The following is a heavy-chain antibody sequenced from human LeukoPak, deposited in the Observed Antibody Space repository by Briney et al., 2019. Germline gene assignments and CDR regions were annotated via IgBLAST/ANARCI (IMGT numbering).Heavy chain of an antibody. D-gene: IGHD5-12*01. V-gene: IGHV1-8*03. CDR2: MNPNSGNT. J-gene: IGHJ4*02. CDR1: GGTFSSYA. CDR3: ARGLVDIVATIRDYYVDY. Sequence: ASVKVSCKASGGTFSSYAINWVRQATGQGLEWMGWMNPNSGNTGYAQKFQGRVTITRNTSISTAYMELSSLRSEDTAVYYCARGLVDIVATIRDYYVDYWGQGTLVTVSS.